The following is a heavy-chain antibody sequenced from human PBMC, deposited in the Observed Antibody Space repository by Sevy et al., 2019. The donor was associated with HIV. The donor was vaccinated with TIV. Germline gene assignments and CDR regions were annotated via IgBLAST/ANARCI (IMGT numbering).Heavy chain of an antibody. CDR1: GFTFSNHA. CDR3: ARDRNVLLVVYAIPFDAFDI. V-gene: IGHV3-30*02. CDR2: IRNDGSHE. D-gene: IGHD2-8*02. Sequence: GGSLRLSCTASGFTFSNHAMHWVRQGPGKGPEWVAFIRNDGSHEYYADSVKGRFTISGDNSKNTLYLQMNSLRPGDTAVYYCARDRNVLLVVYAIPFDAFDIWGQGTMVTVSS. J-gene: IGHJ3*02.